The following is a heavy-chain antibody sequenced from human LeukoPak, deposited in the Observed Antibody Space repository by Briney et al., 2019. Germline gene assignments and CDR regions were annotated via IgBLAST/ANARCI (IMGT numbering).Heavy chain of an antibody. J-gene: IGHJ2*01. CDR2: IFYSGTT. V-gene: IGHV4-39*07. Sequence: PPETLSLTCSVSGGSISNSSYYWGWIRQPPGKGLEWIGSIFYSGTTYYNPSLKSRVTISVDTSMNRFSLKLSSVTAADTAVYHCARQDWGTGPWYFDLWGRGTLVTVSS. CDR1: GGSISNSSYY. CDR3: ARQDWGTGPWYFDL. D-gene: IGHD7-27*01.